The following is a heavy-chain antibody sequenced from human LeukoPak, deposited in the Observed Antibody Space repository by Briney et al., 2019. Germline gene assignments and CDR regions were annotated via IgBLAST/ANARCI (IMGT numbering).Heavy chain of an antibody. CDR1: GGSVSDYY. D-gene: IGHD3-10*01. V-gene: IGHV4-59*02. CDR3: ARETTMVRGLSWFDP. CDR2: IYHTGST. Sequence: SETLSLTCTISGGSVSDYYWSWIRQSPGKGLEWIGYIYHTGSTNYNPSLKSRVTMSVDTSKKQFSLKMSSVTAADTAVYFCARETTMVRGLSWFDPWGQGTLVTVSS. J-gene: IGHJ5*02.